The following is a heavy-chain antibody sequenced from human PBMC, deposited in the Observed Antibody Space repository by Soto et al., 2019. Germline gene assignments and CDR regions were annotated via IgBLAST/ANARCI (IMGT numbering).Heavy chain of an antibody. D-gene: IGHD4-17*01. J-gene: IGHJ4*02. CDR3: ARGPSYSDSYFDH. CDR2: ISYDGNNK. Sequence: GGSLRLSCAASEFTFSNYAMHWVRQAPGKGLQWLAVISYDGNNKYYADSVEGRFTISRDNSRNTVYLQMNSLRLEDTAVYYCARGPSYSDSYFDHWGQGTLVTVSS. CDR1: EFTFSNYA. V-gene: IGHV3-30*03.